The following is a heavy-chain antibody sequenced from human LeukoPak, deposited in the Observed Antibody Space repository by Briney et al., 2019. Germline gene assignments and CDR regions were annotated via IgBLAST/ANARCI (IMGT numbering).Heavy chain of an antibody. V-gene: IGHV4-59*01. CDR2: IYYSGST. Sequence: PSETLSLTCAVYGGSFSSYYWSWIRQPPGKGLEWIGYIYYSGSTNYNPSLKSRVTISVDTSKNQFSLKLSSVTAADTAVYYCASYSYYYDSSGYFDYWGQGTLVTVSS. J-gene: IGHJ4*02. D-gene: IGHD3-22*01. CDR1: GGSFSSYY. CDR3: ASYSYYYDSSGYFDY.